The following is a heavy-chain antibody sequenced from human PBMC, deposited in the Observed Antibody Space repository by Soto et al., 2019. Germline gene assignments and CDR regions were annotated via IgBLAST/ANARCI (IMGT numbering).Heavy chain of an antibody. V-gene: IGHV4-31*03. D-gene: IGHD2-21*01. J-gene: IGHJ4*02. CDR3: ARAMAAPPRVIRGSTEFDY. CDR2: IYYSGST. CDR1: GGSISSGGYY. Sequence: PSETLSLTCTVSGGSISSGGYYWSWIRQHPGKGLEWIGYIYYSGSTYYNPSLKSRVTISVDTSKNQFSLKLSSVTAADTAVYYCARAMAAPPRVIRGSTEFDYWGQGTLVTVSS.